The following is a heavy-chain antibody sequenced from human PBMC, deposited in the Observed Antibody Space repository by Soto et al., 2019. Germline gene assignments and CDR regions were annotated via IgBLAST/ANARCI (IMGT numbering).Heavy chain of an antibody. CDR3: ARLDLDTAMVPYPKIDY. CDR2: IDPSDSYT. Sequence: PGESLKISCKGSGYSFTSYWISWVRQMPGKGLEWMGRIDPSDSYTNYSPSFQGHVTISADKSISTAYLQWSSLKASDTAMYYCARLDLDTAMVPYPKIDYWGQGTLVTVSS. V-gene: IGHV5-10-1*01. D-gene: IGHD5-18*01. J-gene: IGHJ4*02. CDR1: GYSFTSYW.